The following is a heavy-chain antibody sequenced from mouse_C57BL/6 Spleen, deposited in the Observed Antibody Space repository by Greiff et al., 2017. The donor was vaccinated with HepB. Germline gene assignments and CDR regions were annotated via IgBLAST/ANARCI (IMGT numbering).Heavy chain of an antibody. CDR3: GRGDYYGRLAY. CDR1: GYTFTDYN. J-gene: IGHJ3*01. D-gene: IGHD1-1*01. V-gene: IGHV1-22*01. Sequence: EVKLMESGPELVKPGASVKMSCKASGYTFTDYNMHWVKQSHGKSLEWIGYINPNNGVISYHQKFKGKATLTVNKSFSTAYIELRSLTSEDSAVYYCGRGDYYGRLAYWGQGPLVTVSA. CDR2: INPNNGVI.